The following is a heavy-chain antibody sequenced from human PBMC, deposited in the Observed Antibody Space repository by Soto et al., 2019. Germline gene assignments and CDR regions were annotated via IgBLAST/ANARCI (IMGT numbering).Heavy chain of an antibody. CDR1: GFTFSSYA. CDR2: ISGSGGST. J-gene: IGHJ6*02. D-gene: IGHD1-1*01. CDR3: GGTGTKSAYYYGMDV. Sequence: GRALRLSCAACGFTFSSYAMSWVRQAPGKGLEWVSAISGSGGSTYYACSVKGRFTISRKNSKNTLYLQINSLRAEDTAVYSCGGTGTKSAYYYGMDVWGQGTTVTVSS. V-gene: IGHV3-23*01.